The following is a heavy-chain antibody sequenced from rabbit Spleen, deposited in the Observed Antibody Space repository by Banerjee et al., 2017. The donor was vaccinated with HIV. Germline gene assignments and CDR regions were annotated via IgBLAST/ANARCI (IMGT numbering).Heavy chain of an antibody. V-gene: IGHV1S40*01. CDR2: IDTSDGDT. CDR3: ARGDFSAYTIGYPGYAYYFNL. D-gene: IGHD7-1*01. CDR1: GFSFSSSDY. Sequence: QSLEESGGDLVKPGASLTLTCTASGFSFSSSDYMCWVRQAPGKGLEWIACIDTSDGDTDYANWPKGRFTISKTSSTTVTLQMTSLTVADTATYFCARGDFSAYTIGYPGYAYYFNLWGPGTLVTVS. J-gene: IGHJ4*01.